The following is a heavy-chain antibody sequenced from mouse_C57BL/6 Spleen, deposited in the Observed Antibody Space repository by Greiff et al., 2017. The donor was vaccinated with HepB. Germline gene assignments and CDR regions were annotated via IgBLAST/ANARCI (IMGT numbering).Heavy chain of an antibody. V-gene: IGHV1-81*01. Sequence: VKLQESGAELARPGASVKLSCKASGYTFTSYGISWVKQRTGQGLEWIGEIYPRSGNTYYNEKFKGKATLTADKSSSTAYMELRSLTSEDSAVYFCARRGVAEVAMDYWGQGTSVTVSS. CDR3: ARRGVAEVAMDY. J-gene: IGHJ4*01. CDR1: GYTFTSYG. D-gene: IGHD1-1*01. CDR2: IYPRSGNT.